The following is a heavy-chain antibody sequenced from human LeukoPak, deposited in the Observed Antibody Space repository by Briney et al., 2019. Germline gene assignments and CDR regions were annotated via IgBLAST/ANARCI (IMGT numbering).Heavy chain of an antibody. Sequence: SETLSLTCTVSGDSISRSTYYWAWIRQPPGKGLEWIGSVYYGRSPYYNPSLESRATISVDTSKNHFSLKMSSVTAADTAVYCCARSSGTGTFSYWGQGTLVTVSS. J-gene: IGHJ4*02. V-gene: IGHV4-39*02. D-gene: IGHD6-25*01. CDR3: ARSSGTGTFSY. CDR2: VYYGRSP. CDR1: GDSISRSTYY.